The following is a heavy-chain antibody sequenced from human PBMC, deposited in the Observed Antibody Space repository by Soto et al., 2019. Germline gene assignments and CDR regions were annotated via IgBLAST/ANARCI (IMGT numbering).Heavy chain of an antibody. J-gene: IGHJ4*02. CDR1: GGSLSSSSYY. CDR2: IYYSGRT. Sequence: SETLSLTCTVSGGSLSSSSYYWGWIRQPPGKGLEWIGSIYYSGRTYYNPSLKSRVTISVDTSKNQFSLKLSSVTAADTAVYYCAVPAAIFDYWGQGTLVTVSS. D-gene: IGHD2-2*02. V-gene: IGHV4-39*01. CDR3: AVPAAIFDY.